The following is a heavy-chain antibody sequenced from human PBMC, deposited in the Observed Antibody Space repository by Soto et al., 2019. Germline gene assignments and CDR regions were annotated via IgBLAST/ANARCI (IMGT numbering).Heavy chain of an antibody. CDR3: ARDIVVVVAATAMDV. J-gene: IGHJ6*02. CDR2: IYHSGST. Sequence: QVQLQESGPGLVKPSGTLSLTCAVSGGSISSSNWWSWVRQPPGKGLEWIGEIYHSGSTNYNPSLKSRVTISVDKSKNQCSLKLSSVTAADTAVYYCARDIVVVVAATAMDVWGQGTTVTVSS. V-gene: IGHV4-4*02. CDR1: GGSISSSNW. D-gene: IGHD2-15*01.